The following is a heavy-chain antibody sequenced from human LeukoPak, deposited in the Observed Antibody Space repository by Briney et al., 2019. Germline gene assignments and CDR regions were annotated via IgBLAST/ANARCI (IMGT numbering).Heavy chain of an antibody. Sequence: GASVKVSCKASGYTFISYYIHWVRQAPGQGLEWMGIINPSGGSTRYAQKFQGRVTMTRDTSTGTIYMELSSLRSGDTAVYFCARDSGTVSDAFDIWGQGTMVTVSS. CDR2: INPSGGST. CDR1: GYTFISYY. CDR3: ARDSGTVSDAFDI. D-gene: IGHD4-11*01. J-gene: IGHJ3*02. V-gene: IGHV1-46*01.